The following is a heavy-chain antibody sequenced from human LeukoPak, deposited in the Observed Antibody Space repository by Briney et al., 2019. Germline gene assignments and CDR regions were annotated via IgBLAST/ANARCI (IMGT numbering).Heavy chain of an antibody. CDR3: ARGLSGPLTPD. CDR2: ITWNSGSI. CDR1: GFTFSSYW. Sequence: AGGSLRLSCAASGFTFSSYWMHCVRQAPGKGLEWVSRITWNSGSIGYADSVKGRFTISRDNAKNSLYLQMNSLRAEDTALYYCARGLSGPLTPDWGQGTLVTVSS. J-gene: IGHJ4*02. V-gene: IGHV3-9*01. D-gene: IGHD2/OR15-2a*01.